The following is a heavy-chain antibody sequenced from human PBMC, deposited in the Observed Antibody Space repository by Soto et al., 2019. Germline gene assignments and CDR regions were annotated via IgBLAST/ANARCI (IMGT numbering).Heavy chain of an antibody. CDR2: IIPIFGTA. D-gene: IGHD3-16*01. V-gene: IGHV1-69*06. CDR1: GGTFSSYA. Sequence: SVKVSCKASGGTFSSYAISWVRQAPGQGPEWMGGIIPIFGTANYAQKFQGRVTITADKSTSTAYMELSSLRSEDTAVYYCASSPLGGGLVSAFDIWGQGTMLTVSS. CDR3: ASSPLGGGLVSAFDI. J-gene: IGHJ3*02.